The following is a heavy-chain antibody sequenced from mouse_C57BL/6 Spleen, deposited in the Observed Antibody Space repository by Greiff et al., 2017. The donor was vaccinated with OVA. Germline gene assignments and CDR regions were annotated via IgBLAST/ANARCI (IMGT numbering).Heavy chain of an antibody. CDR1: GFTFSDYG. CDR2: ISSGSSTI. J-gene: IGHJ4*01. D-gene: IGHD1-1*01. Sequence: EVKVEESGGGLVKPGGSLKLSCAASGFTFSDYGMHWVRQAPEKGLEWVAYISSGSSTIYYADTVKGRFTISRDNAKNTLFRQMTSLRSEDTSMYYCARPYYGSREDYAMDYWGQGTSVTVSS. V-gene: IGHV5-17*01. CDR3: ARPYYGSREDYAMDY.